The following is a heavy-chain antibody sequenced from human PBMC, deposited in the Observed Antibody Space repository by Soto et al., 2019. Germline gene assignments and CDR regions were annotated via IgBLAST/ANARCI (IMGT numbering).Heavy chain of an antibody. J-gene: IGHJ6*02. CDR2: IFHDGST. V-gene: IGHV4-4*02. D-gene: IGHD2-8*01. CDR3: ARHNHYANHYNYGIEV. CDR1: GGSVRSTNW. Sequence: SETLSLTCPIAGGSVRSTNWWSWVRQHPGKGLEWIGKIFHDGSTYYNQSLQSRLTISLETSRNQFSLRLSSVPAADSAMYYCARHNHYANHYNYGIEVWRQGTTVT.